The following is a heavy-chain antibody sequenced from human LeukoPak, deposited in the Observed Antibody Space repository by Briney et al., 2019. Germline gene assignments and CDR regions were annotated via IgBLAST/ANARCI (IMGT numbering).Heavy chain of an antibody. J-gene: IGHJ6*03. CDR3: ARDPRGVRFLEWLHHYYYYMDV. Sequence: PGGSLRLSCGPSGFTFSDYYMSWLRQAPGKGLEWVSYISSSGSTIYYADSVKGRFTISRDNAKNSLYLQMNSLRAEDTAVYYSARDPRGVRFLEWLHHYYYYMDVWGKGTTVTV. D-gene: IGHD3-3*01. V-gene: IGHV3-11*04. CDR1: GFTFSDYY. CDR2: ISSSGSTI.